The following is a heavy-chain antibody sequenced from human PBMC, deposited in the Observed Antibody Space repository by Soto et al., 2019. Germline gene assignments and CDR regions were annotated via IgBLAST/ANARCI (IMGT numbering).Heavy chain of an antibody. CDR3: AKDISSDILTGYDS. D-gene: IGHD3-9*01. Sequence: GGSLRLSCAASGFTFSSYAMSWVRQAPGKGLEWVSAISGSGGSTYYADSVKGRFTISRDNSKNTLYPQMNSLRAEDTAVYYCAKDISSDILTGYDSWGQGTLVTVSS. CDR1: GFTFSSYA. CDR2: ISGSGGST. J-gene: IGHJ4*02. V-gene: IGHV3-23*01.